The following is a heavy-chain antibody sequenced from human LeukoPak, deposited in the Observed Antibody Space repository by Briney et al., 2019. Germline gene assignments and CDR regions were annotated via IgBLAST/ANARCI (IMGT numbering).Heavy chain of an antibody. CDR2: ISYDGSNK. V-gene: IGHV3-30-3*01. D-gene: IGHD6-6*01. Sequence: PGGSLRLSCAASGFTFSSYAMHWVRQAPGKGLEWVAVISYDGSNKYYADSVKGRFTISRDNSKNTLFLQMNSLRAEDSAVYYCAKETSDHRYWGQGTLVTVSS. CDR1: GFTFSSYA. J-gene: IGHJ4*02. CDR3: AKETSDHRY.